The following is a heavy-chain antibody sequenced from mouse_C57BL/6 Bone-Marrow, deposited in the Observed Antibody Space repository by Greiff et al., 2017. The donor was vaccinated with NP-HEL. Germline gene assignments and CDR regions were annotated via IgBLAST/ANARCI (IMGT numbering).Heavy chain of an antibody. CDR1: GFTFSSYT. CDR2: ISGGGGNT. CDR3: ASPSYWYFDV. V-gene: IGHV5-9*01. Sequence: EVKLMESGGGLVKPGGSLKLSCAASGFTFSSYTMSWVRQTPEKRLEWVATISGGGGNTYYPDSVKGRFTISRDNAKNTLYLQMSSLRSEDTALYYCASPSYWYFDVWGTGTTVTVSS. J-gene: IGHJ1*03.